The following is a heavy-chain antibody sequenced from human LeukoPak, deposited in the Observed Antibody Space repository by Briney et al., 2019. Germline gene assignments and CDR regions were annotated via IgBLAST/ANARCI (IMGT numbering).Heavy chain of an antibody. Sequence: GGSLGLSCAASGFSFSRSWMSWVRQAPGKGLEWVANIKEDGSEKQYVDSVKGRFTISRDNAKNSLYLQMNSLRAEDTAVYSCVREFDCWGQGALVSVSS. CDR3: VREFDC. V-gene: IGHV3-7*01. CDR2: IKEDGSEK. J-gene: IGHJ4*02. CDR1: GFSFSRSW.